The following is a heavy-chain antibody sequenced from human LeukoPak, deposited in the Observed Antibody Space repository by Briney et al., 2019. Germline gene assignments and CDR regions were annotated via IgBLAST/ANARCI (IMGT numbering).Heavy chain of an antibody. Sequence: SETLSLTCTVSGGSISSGDYYWSWIRQPPGKGLEWIGYICYSGSTYYNPSLKSRLTLSVDTSKNQFSLKLSSVTAADTAVYYCARGLDGYNYDYWGQGTLVTVSS. CDR3: ARGLDGYNYDY. CDR2: ICYSGST. V-gene: IGHV4-30-4*01. J-gene: IGHJ4*02. CDR1: GGSISSGDYY. D-gene: IGHD5-24*01.